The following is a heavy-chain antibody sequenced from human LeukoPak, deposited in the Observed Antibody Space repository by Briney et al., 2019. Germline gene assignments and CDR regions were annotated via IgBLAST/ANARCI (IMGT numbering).Heavy chain of an antibody. CDR2: ISSSSSYT. D-gene: IGHD2-15*01. J-gene: IGHJ5*02. Sequence: PGGSLRLSCAASGFTFSDYYMSWIRQAPGKGLEWVSYISSSSSYTNYADSVKGRFTISRDNAKNSLYLQMNSLRAEDTAVYYCARETGSGGGRFDPWGQGTLVTVSP. CDR1: GFTFSDYY. CDR3: ARETGSGGGRFDP. V-gene: IGHV3-11*05.